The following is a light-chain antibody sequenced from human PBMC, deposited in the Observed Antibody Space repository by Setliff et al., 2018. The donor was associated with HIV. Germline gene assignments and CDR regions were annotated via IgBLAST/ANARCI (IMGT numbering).Light chain of an antibody. V-gene: IGLV2-14*01. Sequence: QSVLTQPASVSGSPGQSITISCTGTGSDVGGYSYVSWYQQHPGKAPKLIIYEVTNRPSGISNRFSGSKSGNTASLTISGLQAEDEADYYCSSYASTNTLPFGTGTKGTVL. CDR3: SSYASTNTLP. CDR1: GSDVGGYSY. CDR2: EVT. J-gene: IGLJ1*01.